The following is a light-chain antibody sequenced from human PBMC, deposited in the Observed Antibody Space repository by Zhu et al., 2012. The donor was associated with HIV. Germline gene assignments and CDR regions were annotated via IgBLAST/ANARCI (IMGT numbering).Light chain of an antibody. CDR2: AAS. J-gene: IGKJ1*01. CDR3: QKYNSAPQT. CDR1: QGISNY. V-gene: IGKV1-27*01. Sequence: IQMTQSPSSLSASVGDRVTITCRASQGISNYLAWYQQKPGKVPRLLIYAASTLQSGVPSRFSGSGSGTEFTLTINSLQPEDVANYYCQKYNSAPQTFGQGTKVEIK.